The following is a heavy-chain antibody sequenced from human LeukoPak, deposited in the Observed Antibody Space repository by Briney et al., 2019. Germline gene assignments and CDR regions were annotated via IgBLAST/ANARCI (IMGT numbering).Heavy chain of an antibody. CDR1: GGSISSYY. V-gene: IGHV4-59*01. CDR3: ARGRLDYDILTGQRHPPYYFDY. CDR2: IYYSGST. Sequence: SETLSLTCTVSGGSISSYYWSWIRQPPGKGLEWIGYIYYSGSTNYNPSLKSRVTISVDTSKNQFSLKLSSVTAADTAVYYCARGRLDYDILTGQRHPPYYFDYWGQGTLVTVSS. J-gene: IGHJ4*02. D-gene: IGHD3-9*01.